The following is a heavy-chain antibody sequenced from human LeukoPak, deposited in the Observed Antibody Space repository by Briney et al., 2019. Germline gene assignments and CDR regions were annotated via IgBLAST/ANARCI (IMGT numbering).Heavy chain of an antibody. CDR2: IYYSGST. V-gene: IGHV4-39*07. J-gene: IGHJ4*02. CDR1: GGSISSSSYY. Sequence: PSETLSLTCTVSGGSISSSSYYWGWIRQPPGKGLEWIGSIYYSGSTYYNPSLKSRVTISVDTSKNQFSLKLSSVTAADTAVYYCAVGSRVAAAATRTFDYWGQGTLVTVSS. CDR3: AVGSRVAAAATRTFDY. D-gene: IGHD6-13*01.